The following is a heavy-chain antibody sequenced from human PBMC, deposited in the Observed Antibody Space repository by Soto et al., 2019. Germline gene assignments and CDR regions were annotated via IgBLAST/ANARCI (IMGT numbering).Heavy chain of an antibody. CDR3: AKGGGDGYYDSSGYSFDH. Sequence: QVQLVESGGGVVQPGRSLRLSCAASGFIFSIYGMHWVRQAPGKGLEWVAVISYDGTKNFCADSVKGRLIISRDNSMNTLYLQINGLRPEDTAVYYCAKGGGDGYYDSSGYSFDHWGQGTLVTVSS. V-gene: IGHV3-30*18. CDR1: GFIFSIYG. CDR2: ISYDGTKN. J-gene: IGHJ4*02. D-gene: IGHD3-22*01.